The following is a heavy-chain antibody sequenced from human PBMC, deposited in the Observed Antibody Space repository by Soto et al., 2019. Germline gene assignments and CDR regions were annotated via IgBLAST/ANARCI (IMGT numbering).Heavy chain of an antibody. CDR2: IYYSGST. Sequence: SETLSLTCTVSGGSISSSSYYWGWIRQPPGKGLEWIGSIYYSGSTYYNPSLKSRVTISVDTSKNQFSLKLSSVTAADTAVYYCASVEQQPRYGMDVWGQGTTVTVSS. CDR1: GGSISSSSYY. CDR3: ASVEQQPRYGMDV. J-gene: IGHJ6*02. V-gene: IGHV4-39*01. D-gene: IGHD6-13*01.